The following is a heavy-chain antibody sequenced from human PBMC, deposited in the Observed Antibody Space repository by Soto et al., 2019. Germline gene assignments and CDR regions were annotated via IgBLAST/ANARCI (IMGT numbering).Heavy chain of an antibody. J-gene: IGHJ6*02. V-gene: IGHV4-4*07. CDR2: IYTSGST. D-gene: IGHD1-1*01. CDR3: AMTTPRNYYYYGMDV. CDR1: GGSISSYY. Sequence: SETLSLTCTVSGGSISSYYWSWIRQPAGKGLEWIGRIYTSGSTNYNPSLKSRVTMSVDTSKNQFSLKLSSVTAADTAVYYCAMTTPRNYYYYGMDVWGQGTTVTVSS.